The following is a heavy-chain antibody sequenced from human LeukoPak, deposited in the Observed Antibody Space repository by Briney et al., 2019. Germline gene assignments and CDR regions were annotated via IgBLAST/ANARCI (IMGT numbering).Heavy chain of an antibody. CDR2: ISHRGST. D-gene: IGHD6-6*01. Sequence: SETLSLTCTVSGYSISSGHYWGWIRQPPGKGLEWIGSISHRGSTYYTPSLKSRVTISVDKSKNQFSLKLSSVTAADTAVYYCARVTAARPDYFDYWGQGTLVTVSS. CDR3: ARVTAARPDYFDY. J-gene: IGHJ4*02. V-gene: IGHV4-38-2*02. CDR1: GYSISSGHY.